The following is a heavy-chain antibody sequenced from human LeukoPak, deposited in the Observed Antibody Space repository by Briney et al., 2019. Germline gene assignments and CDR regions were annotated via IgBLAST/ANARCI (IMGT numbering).Heavy chain of an antibody. CDR1: GYTFTSYG. D-gene: IGHD3-3*01. CDR2: ISAYNGNT. J-gene: IGHJ4*02. CDR3: ARESEYYDLWSGYLDY. V-gene: IGHV1-18*01. Sequence: ASVKVSCKASGYTFTSYGISWVRHAPGQGLEWMGWISAYNGNTNYAQKLQGRVTMTTDTSTSTAYMELRSLRSDDTAVYYCARESEYYDLWSGYLDYWGQGTLVTVSS.